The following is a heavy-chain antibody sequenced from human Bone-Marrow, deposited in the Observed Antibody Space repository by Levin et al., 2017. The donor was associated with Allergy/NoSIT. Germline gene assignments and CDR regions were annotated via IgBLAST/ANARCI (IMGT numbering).Heavy chain of an antibody. J-gene: IGHJ3*02. D-gene: IGHD6-19*01. CDR3: AKGGGFSSGWNDALDI. Sequence: AASVKVSCVASGFTVSTKYMNWVRQAPGKGLEWVSVIRRDGSTHYADSVKGRFIISRDNPKNTLYLQMNSLRAEDTAGYYCAKGGGFSSGWNDALDIWGQGTIVAVSS. V-gene: IGHV3-66*01. CDR1: GFTVSTKY. CDR2: IRRDGST.